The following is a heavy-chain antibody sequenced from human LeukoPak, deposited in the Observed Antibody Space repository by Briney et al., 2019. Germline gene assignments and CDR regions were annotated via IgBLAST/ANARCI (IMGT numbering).Heavy chain of an antibody. J-gene: IGHJ6*03. Sequence: SETLSLTCTVSGGSISSYYWSWIRQPPGKGLEWIGYIYYSGSTNYNPSLKSRVTISVDTSKNQFSLKLSSVTAADTAVYYCARGASGSYYFRYYYYYMDVWGKGTTVTISS. D-gene: IGHD1-26*01. CDR2: IYYSGST. CDR3: ARGASGSYYFRYYYYYMDV. CDR1: GGSISSYY. V-gene: IGHV4-59*01.